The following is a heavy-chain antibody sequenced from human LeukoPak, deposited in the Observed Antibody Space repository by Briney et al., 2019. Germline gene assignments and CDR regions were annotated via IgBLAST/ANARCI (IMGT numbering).Heavy chain of an antibody. Sequence: GGSLRLSCAASGFTFSSYAMTWVRQAPGKGLEWVSIISGASGGSTYYADSVKGRFTISRDNSKNTLYLQMNSLRAEDTALYYCARGGSSSWYPNFDYWGQGTLVNVSS. CDR2: ISGASGGST. CDR1: GFTFSSYA. D-gene: IGHD6-13*01. J-gene: IGHJ4*02. CDR3: ARGGSSSWYPNFDY. V-gene: IGHV3-23*01.